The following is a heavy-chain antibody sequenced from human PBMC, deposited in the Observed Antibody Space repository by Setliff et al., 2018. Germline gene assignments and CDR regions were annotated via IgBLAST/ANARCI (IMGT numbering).Heavy chain of an antibody. CDR1: GHILSELS. J-gene: IGHJ3*02. CDR2: FDPEYGKT. D-gene: IGHD4-17*01. Sequence: ASVKVSCKVSGHILSELSMYWVRQAPGEGLEWIGGFDPEYGKTFDAQKFQGRVTMTTDTSTSTAYMELRSLRSDDTAVYYCALYDYGDYGMGIDAFDIWGQGTMVTVSS. V-gene: IGHV1-24*01. CDR3: ALYDYGDYGMGIDAFDI.